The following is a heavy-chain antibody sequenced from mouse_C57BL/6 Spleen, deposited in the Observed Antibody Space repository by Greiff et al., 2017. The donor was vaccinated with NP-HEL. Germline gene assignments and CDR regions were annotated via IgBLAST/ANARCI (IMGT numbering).Heavy chain of an antibody. Sequence: EVKLMESEGGLVPPGSSMKLSCTASGFTFSDYYMAWVRQVPEKGLEWVANINYDGSSTYYLDSLKSRFIISRDNAKNILYLQMSSLKSEDTATYYCAREKGMAYYAMDYWGQGTSVTVSS. D-gene: IGHD2-3*01. CDR1: GFTFSDYY. CDR3: AREKGMAYYAMDY. CDR2: INYDGSST. V-gene: IGHV5-16*01. J-gene: IGHJ4*01.